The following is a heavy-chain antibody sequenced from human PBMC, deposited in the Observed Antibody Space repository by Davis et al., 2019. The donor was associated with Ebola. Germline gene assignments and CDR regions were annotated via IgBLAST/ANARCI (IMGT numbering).Heavy chain of an antibody. CDR2: IYPGDSDT. V-gene: IGHV5-51*01. CDR1: GYSFTNYW. D-gene: IGHD3-10*01. J-gene: IGHJ4*02. Sequence: GESLKISCKGSGYSFTNYWIGWVRQMPGKGLEWMGIIYPGDSDTRYSPSFQGQVTISVDRSITTAYLQWSRLKASDTATYYCARQESLYGWIDHWGQGTLVTVSS. CDR3: ARQESLYGWIDH.